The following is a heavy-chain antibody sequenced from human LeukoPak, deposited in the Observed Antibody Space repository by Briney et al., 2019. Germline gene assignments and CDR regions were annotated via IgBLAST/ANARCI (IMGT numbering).Heavy chain of an antibody. J-gene: IGHJ4*02. CDR2: IYYSGST. Sequence: SETLSLTCTVSGGSISSYYWSWIRQPPGKGLEWIGYIYYSGSTNYNPSLKSRVTISVDTSKNQFSLKLSSVTAADTAVYYCARQGDYYDSSGYIRYWGQGTLVTVSS. D-gene: IGHD3-22*01. CDR3: ARQGDYYDSSGYIRY. CDR1: GGSISSYY. V-gene: IGHV4-59*08.